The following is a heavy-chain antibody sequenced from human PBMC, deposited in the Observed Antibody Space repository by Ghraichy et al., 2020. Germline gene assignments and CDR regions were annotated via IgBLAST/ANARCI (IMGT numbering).Heavy chain of an antibody. J-gene: IGHJ3*02. CDR1: GFTFSSYS. V-gene: IGHV3-21*01. CDR3: ARDYPPSLRAFDI. D-gene: IGHD4-17*01. Sequence: GGSLRLSCAASGFTFSSYSMNWVRQAPGKGLEWVSSISSSSSYIYYADSVKGRFTISRDNAKNSLYLQMNSLRAEDTAVYYCARDYPPSLRAFDIWGQGTMVTVSS. CDR2: ISSSSSYI.